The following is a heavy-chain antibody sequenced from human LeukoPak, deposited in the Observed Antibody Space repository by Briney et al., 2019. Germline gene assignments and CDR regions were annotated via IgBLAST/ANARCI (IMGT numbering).Heavy chain of an antibody. Sequence: SGGSLRLSCAASGFTFRNYAVSWVRQAPGKGLEWVSAISGSGTTTHYADSVKGRFTVSRDNSKNTVFLQMHSLGAEDTAVYYCSKGETDTGTLTHVYWGPGTLVTVSS. D-gene: IGHD1-7*01. J-gene: IGHJ4*02. CDR1: GFTFRNYA. CDR2: ISGSGTTT. V-gene: IGHV3-23*01. CDR3: SKGETDTGTLTHVY.